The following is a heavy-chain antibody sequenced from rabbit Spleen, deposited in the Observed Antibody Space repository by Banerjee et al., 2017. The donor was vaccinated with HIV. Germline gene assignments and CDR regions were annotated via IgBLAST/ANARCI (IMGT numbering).Heavy chain of an antibody. CDR3: ARDVGRSGYYMDHCNL. CDR2: IYTGFSGST. J-gene: IGHJ4*01. CDR1: GFSFSSSDY. Sequence: QSLEESGGGLVQPEGSLALTCKASGFSFSSSDYICWVRQAPGKGLEWIACIYTGFSGSTYSATWAKGRFTISKTSSTTVTLQMTSLTAADTATYFCARDVGRSGYYMDHCNLWGPGTLVTVS. V-gene: IGHV1S40*01. D-gene: IGHD1-1*01.